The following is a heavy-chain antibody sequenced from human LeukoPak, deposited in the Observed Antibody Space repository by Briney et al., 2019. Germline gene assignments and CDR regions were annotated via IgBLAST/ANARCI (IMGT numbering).Heavy chain of an antibody. V-gene: IGHV3-74*01. CDR2: INSDGSST. D-gene: IGHD2-2*01. Sequence: GGSLRLSCAASGFTFSSYWMHWVRHAPGKGLVWVSRINSDGSSTSYADSVKGRFTISRDNAKNTLYLQMISLRAEDTAVYYCAKEPCSSTSCYPNHFDYWGQGTLVTVSS. CDR3: AKEPCSSTSCYPNHFDY. CDR1: GFTFSSYW. J-gene: IGHJ4*02.